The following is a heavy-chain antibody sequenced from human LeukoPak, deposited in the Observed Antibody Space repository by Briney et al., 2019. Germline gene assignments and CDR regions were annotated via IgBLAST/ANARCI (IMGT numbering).Heavy chain of an antibody. CDR2: ISSSSSTI. V-gene: IGHV3-48*01. CDR3: AREILDDSSSWYPYYYGMDV. D-gene: IGHD6-13*01. Sequence: GGSLRLSCAASGFTFSSYSMNWVRQAPGKGLEWVSYISSSSSTIYYADSVKGRFTISRDNAKNSLYLQMNSLRAEDTAVYYCAREILDDSSSWYPYYYGMDVWGQGTTVTVSS. CDR1: GFTFSSYS. J-gene: IGHJ6*02.